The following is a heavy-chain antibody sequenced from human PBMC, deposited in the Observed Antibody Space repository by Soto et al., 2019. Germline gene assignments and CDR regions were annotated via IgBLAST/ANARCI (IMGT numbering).Heavy chain of an antibody. CDR1: GGSISSGGYY. D-gene: IGHD3-22*01. J-gene: IGHJ6*02. V-gene: IGHV4-31*03. Sequence: SETLSLTCTVSGGSISSGGYYWSWIRQHPGKGLEWIGYIYYSGSTYYNPSLKSRVTISVDTSKNQFSLKLSSVTAADTAVYYCARHNYASSCTAVDVWGQGNTVTVS. CDR3: ARHNYASSCTAVDV. CDR2: IYYSGST.